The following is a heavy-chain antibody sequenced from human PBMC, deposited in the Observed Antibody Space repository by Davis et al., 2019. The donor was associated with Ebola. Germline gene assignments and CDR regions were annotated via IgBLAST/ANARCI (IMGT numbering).Heavy chain of an antibody. J-gene: IGHJ4*02. Sequence: AASVKVSCKASGYTFSSYAITWVRQAPGQGLEWMGWISAYNGNTNYAQKFQDRVTMTTDTSTSTAYLDLRRLRSDDTAVYYCARDVDIVSTIPLDYWGQGTLVTVSS. V-gene: IGHV1-18*01. CDR2: ISAYNGNT. CDR3: ARDVDIVSTIPLDY. D-gene: IGHD5/OR15-5a*01. CDR1: GYTFSSYA.